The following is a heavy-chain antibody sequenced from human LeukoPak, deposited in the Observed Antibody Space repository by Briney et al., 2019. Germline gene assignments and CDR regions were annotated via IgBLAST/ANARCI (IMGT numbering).Heavy chain of an antibody. CDR2: ISLAGQT. Sequence: PSGTLSRTCGVSGGSVSGTNWWSWVRQPPGQGLEWIGEISLAGQTNYNPSLNGRVTMSLDKSSNQLSLHLTSVTAADTATYFCSRESGPFCPFGYWGHGTLVIVSS. D-gene: IGHD1-26*01. J-gene: IGHJ4*01. CDR3: SRESGPFCPFGY. CDR1: GGSVSGTNW. V-gene: IGHV4-4*02.